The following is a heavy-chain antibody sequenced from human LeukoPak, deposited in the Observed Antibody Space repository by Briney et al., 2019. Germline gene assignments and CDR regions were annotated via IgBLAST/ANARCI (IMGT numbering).Heavy chain of an antibody. Sequence: GGSLRLSCAASGFTVGSNYMNWVRQAPGKGLEWVSVVYSGGSTYYADSVKGRFTISRDYSKNTLYLQMNNLRAEDTAVYYCARSTVTTGYYHGMDVWGQGTTVTVSS. CDR1: GFTVGSNY. V-gene: IGHV3-66*01. J-gene: IGHJ6*02. D-gene: IGHD4-17*01. CDR2: VYSGGST. CDR3: ARSTVTTGYYHGMDV.